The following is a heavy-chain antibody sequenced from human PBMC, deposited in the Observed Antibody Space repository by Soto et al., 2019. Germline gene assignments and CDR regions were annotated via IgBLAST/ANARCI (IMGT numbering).Heavy chain of an antibody. CDR3: ERAGYCSGGSCHNFDY. J-gene: IGHJ4*02. V-gene: IGHV1-69*02. CDR1: GGTFSSYT. CDR2: IIPILGIA. Sequence: QVQLVQSGAEVKKPGSSVKVSCKASGGTFSSYTISWVRQAPGQGLEWMGRIIPILGIANYAQKFQGRVTITADKATSTAYMELSSLRSEDTAEYYCERAGYCSGGSCHNFDYWGPGTLVTVSS. D-gene: IGHD2-15*01.